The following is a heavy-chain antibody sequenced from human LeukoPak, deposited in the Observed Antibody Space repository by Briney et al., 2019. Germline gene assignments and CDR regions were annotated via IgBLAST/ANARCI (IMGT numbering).Heavy chain of an antibody. J-gene: IGHJ4*02. Sequence: SETLSLTCAVYGGSFSGYYWSWIRQPPGKGLEWIGYIYYSGSTNYNPSLKSRVTISVDTSKNQFSLKLSSVTAADTAVYYCARLSRGPIQLWYSFDYWGQGTLVTVSS. CDR3: ARLSRGPIQLWYSFDY. CDR2: IYYSGST. V-gene: IGHV4-59*08. D-gene: IGHD5-18*01. CDR1: GGSFSGYY.